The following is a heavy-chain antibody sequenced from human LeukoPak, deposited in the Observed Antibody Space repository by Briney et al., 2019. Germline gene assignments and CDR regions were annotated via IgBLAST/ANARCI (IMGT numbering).Heavy chain of an antibody. Sequence: PGGSLRLSCAASGFTFSGYYMSWIRQAPGKGLEWVSYISSSGSTIYYADSVKGRFTISRDNAKNSLYLQMNSLRAEDTAVYYCARDVVVVPAAISEYYYYGMDVWGQGSTVTVSS. CDR1: GFTFSGYY. CDR2: ISSSGSTI. J-gene: IGHJ6*02. D-gene: IGHD2-2*02. CDR3: ARDVVVVPAAISEYYYYGMDV. V-gene: IGHV3-11*01.